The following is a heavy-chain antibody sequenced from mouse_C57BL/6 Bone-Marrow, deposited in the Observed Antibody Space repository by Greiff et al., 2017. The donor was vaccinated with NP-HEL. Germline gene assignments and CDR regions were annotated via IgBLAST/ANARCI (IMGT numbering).Heavy chain of an antibody. J-gene: IGHJ3*01. CDR2: ISSGSSTI. Sequence: EVNVVESGGGLVKPGGSLKLSCAASGFTFSDYGMHWVRQAPEKGLEWVAYISSGSSTIYYADTVKGRFTISRDNAKNTLFLQMTSLRSEDTAMYYCARPDYYGSSFAWFAYWGQGTLVTVSA. CDR1: GFTFSDYG. D-gene: IGHD1-1*01. CDR3: ARPDYYGSSFAWFAY. V-gene: IGHV5-17*01.